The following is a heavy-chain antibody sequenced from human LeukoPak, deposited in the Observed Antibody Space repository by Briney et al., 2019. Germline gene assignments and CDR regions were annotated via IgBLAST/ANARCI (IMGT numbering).Heavy chain of an antibody. CDR2: INPSGGST. CDR1: GYTFTSYY. D-gene: IGHD2/OR15-2a*01. CDR3: AVIHPDY. J-gene: IGHJ4*02. V-gene: IGHV1-46*01. Sequence: ASVKVSCKASGYTFTSYYMHWVRQAPGQGLEWMGIINPSGGSTSYAQKFQERVTITRDMSTSTAYMELSSLRSEDTAVYYCAVIHPDYWGQGTLVTVSS.